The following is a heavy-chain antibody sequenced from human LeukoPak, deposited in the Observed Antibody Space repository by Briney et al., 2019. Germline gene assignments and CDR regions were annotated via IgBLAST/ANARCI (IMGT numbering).Heavy chain of an antibody. Sequence: GSLRLSCAASGFTFNNYWIHWVRQVPGKGLVWVSRINNDGSSASYVDSVKGRFTISRDNAKNTLFLQMNSLRAEDTAVYYCARRGTGHGMDVWGQGTTVIVSS. J-gene: IGHJ6*02. V-gene: IGHV3-74*01. D-gene: IGHD1-1*01. CDR3: ARRGTGHGMDV. CDR1: GFTFNNYW. CDR2: INNDGSSA.